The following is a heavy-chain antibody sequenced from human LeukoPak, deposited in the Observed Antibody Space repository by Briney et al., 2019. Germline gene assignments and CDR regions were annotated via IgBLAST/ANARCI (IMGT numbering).Heavy chain of an antibody. D-gene: IGHD2-15*01. J-gene: IGHJ6*02. CDR1: GGSISSYY. Sequence: SETLSLTCTVSGGSISSYYWSWIRQPPGKGLEWIGYIYYSGSTNYNPSLKSRVTISVDTSKNQFSLKLSSVTAADTAVYYCAGGYCSGGSCSYYYGMDVWGQGTTVTVSS. CDR2: IYYSGST. V-gene: IGHV4-59*01. CDR3: AGGYCSGGSCSYYYGMDV.